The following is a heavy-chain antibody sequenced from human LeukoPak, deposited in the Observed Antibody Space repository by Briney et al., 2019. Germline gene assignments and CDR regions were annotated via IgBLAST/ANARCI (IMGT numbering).Heavy chain of an antibody. Sequence: PGGSLRLSCAASGFTFSSYEMNWVRQAPGRGLEWVSYISSSGSTIYYADSVKGRFTISRDNAKNSLYLQMNSLRAEDTAVYYCARDRRSSIPVDYWGQGTLVTVSS. J-gene: IGHJ4*02. CDR1: GFTFSSYE. CDR2: ISSSGSTI. CDR3: ARDRRSSIPVDY. D-gene: IGHD2-2*02. V-gene: IGHV3-48*03.